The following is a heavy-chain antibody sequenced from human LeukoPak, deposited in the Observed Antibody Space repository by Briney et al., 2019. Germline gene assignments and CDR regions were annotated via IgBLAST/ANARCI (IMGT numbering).Heavy chain of an antibody. J-gene: IGHJ4*02. Sequence: PGGSLRPSCAASGFTLSKSWMYWIRQAPGKGLVWVSRINRDETVTEYADSVKGRFTISRDNAKNTLLLQMNSLRVEDTAVYYCARGPDHGGSYYHDWGQGTPVTVSS. CDR1: GFTLSKSW. CDR3: ARGPDHGGSYYHD. D-gene: IGHD1-26*01. V-gene: IGHV3-74*01. CDR2: INRDETVT.